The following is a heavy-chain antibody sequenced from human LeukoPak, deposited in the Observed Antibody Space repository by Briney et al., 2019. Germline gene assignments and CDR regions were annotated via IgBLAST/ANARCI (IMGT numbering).Heavy chain of an antibody. CDR2: IYHSGST. CDR3: ASLPTSIAARTIDYYYYYMDV. J-gene: IGHJ6*03. CDR1: GYSISSGYY. V-gene: IGHV4-38-2*02. D-gene: IGHD6-6*01. Sequence: PSETLSLTCTVSGYSISSGYYWGWIRQPPGKGPEWIGSIYHSGSTYYNPSLKSRVTISVDTSKNQFSLKLSSVTAADTAVYYCASLPTSIAARTIDYYYYYMDVWGKGTTVTVSS.